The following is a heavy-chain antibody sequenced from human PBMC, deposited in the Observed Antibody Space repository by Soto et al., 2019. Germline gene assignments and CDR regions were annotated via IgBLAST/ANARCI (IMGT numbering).Heavy chain of an antibody. V-gene: IGHV3-23*01. CDR2: ISGSGGST. J-gene: IGHJ3*01. CDR1: GFTFSSYA. CDR3: ARGDYHDTSGPFSDAFDV. Sequence: GGSLRLSCAASGFTFSSYAMSWVHQAPGKGLEWVSAISGSGGSTYYADSVKGRFTISRDNSKNTLYLQMNSLRAEDTAVYYCARGDYHDTSGPFSDAFDVWGQGTMVTV. D-gene: IGHD3-22*01.